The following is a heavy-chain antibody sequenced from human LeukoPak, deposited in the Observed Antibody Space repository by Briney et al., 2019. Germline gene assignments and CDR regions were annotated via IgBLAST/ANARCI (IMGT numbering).Heavy chain of an antibody. D-gene: IGHD3-9*01. Sequence: GGSLRLSCAASGFTFSSYWMSWVRQAPGKGLEWVANIKQDGSEEYYVDSVKGRFTISRDNAKNSLYLQMNSLRAEDTAVYYCARDPLDILTGSNWFDPWGQGTLVTVSS. CDR1: GFTFSSYW. V-gene: IGHV3-7*01. CDR2: IKQDGSEE. CDR3: ARDPLDILTGSNWFDP. J-gene: IGHJ5*02.